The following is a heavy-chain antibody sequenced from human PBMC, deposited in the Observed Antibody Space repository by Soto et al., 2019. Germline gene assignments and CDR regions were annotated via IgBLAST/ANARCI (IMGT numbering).Heavy chain of an antibody. Sequence: QLQLQESGSGLVKPSQTLSLTCAVSGGSISSGGYSWSWIRQPPGKGLEWIGYIYHSGSTYYNPSLKSRATISVDRSKNQFALKLSSVTAAGTAVYYSARGMTTVTTLEYWGQGTLVTVSS. D-gene: IGHD4-4*01. CDR1: GGSISSGGYS. V-gene: IGHV4-30-2*01. CDR3: ARGMTTVTTLEY. J-gene: IGHJ4*02. CDR2: IYHSGST.